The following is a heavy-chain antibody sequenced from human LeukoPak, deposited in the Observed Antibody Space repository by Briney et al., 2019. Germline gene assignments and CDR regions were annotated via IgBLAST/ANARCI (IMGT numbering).Heavy chain of an antibody. CDR2: ISSGGTTM. V-gene: IGHV3-48*03. Sequence: GGSLRLSCAASGFTFSSFEMNWVRQAPGKGLEWVSYISSGGTTMYYADSVKGRFTISRDNAKNSLYLQMNSLRAEDTAVYYCARDPLYGDYPNFDYWGQGTLVTVSS. CDR1: GFTFSSFE. CDR3: ARDPLYGDYPNFDY. D-gene: IGHD4-17*01. J-gene: IGHJ4*02.